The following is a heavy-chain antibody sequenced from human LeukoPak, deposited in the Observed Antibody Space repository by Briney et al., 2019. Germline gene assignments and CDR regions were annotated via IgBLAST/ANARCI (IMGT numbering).Heavy chain of an antibody. V-gene: IGHV3-7*05. CDR3: ARDSDYYSSSWYWFAP. D-gene: IGHD6-13*01. J-gene: IGHJ5*02. CDR2: IKQDGREK. CDR1: GFTFSSYW. Sequence: PGGSVRLSCGASGFTFSSYWMSWVRQAPGKGLEWVANIKQDGREKYYVDSVKGRFTISRDTAKNSLYLQMNSLRAEDTAVYYCARDSDYYSSSWYWFAPWGQGTLVTVSS.